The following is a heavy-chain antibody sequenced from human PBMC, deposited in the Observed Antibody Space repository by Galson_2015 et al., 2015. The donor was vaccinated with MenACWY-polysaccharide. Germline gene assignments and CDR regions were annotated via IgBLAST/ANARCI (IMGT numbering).Heavy chain of an antibody. CDR3: ARQEGRDGDALIQFDL. V-gene: IGHV4-39*01. D-gene: IGHD2-21*02. CDR1: GGSISSNFYC. Sequence: SETLSLTCTVSGGSISSNFYCWGWIRQPPLKGLEWVGSACYSGTTYYNPSLKSRITMSVDTSQNQLSLMLNSVTAADTAVYYCARQEGRDGDALIQFDLWGRGTLVTV. J-gene: IGHJ2*01. CDR2: ACYSGTT.